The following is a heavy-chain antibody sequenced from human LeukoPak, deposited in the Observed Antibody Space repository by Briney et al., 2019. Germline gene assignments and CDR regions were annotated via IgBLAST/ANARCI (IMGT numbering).Heavy chain of an antibody. CDR3: ARVPHYDFWSGYIRGGAFDI. Sequence: PSETLSLTCAVYGGSFSGYYWSWIRQPPGKGLEWIGEINHSGSTNYNPSLKSRVTISVDTSKNQFSLKLSSLTAADTAVYYCARVPHYDFWSGYIRGGAFDIWGQGTMVTVSS. V-gene: IGHV4-34*01. CDR2: INHSGST. J-gene: IGHJ3*02. D-gene: IGHD3-3*01. CDR1: GGSFSGYY.